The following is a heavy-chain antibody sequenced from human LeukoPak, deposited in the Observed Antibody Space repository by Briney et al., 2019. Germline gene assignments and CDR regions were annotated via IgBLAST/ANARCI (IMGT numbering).Heavy chain of an antibody. Sequence: GGSLRLSCAASGFTFSTYWMHWIRQAPGKGLVWVSRINCHGSSTSYADSVKGRITISRDNAKNTLYQQMNSLSAEDTAVYYCKRATVVNDYWGQGTLVTVSS. CDR1: GFTFSTYW. CDR3: KRATVVNDY. V-gene: IGHV3-74*01. D-gene: IGHD2/OR15-2a*01. CDR2: INCHGSST. J-gene: IGHJ4*02.